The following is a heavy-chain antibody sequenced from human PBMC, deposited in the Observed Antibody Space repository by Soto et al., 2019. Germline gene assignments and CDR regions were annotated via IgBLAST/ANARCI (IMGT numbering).Heavy chain of an antibody. CDR1: GFTFSSYA. V-gene: IGHV3-30-3*01. Sequence: GGSLRLSCAASGFTFSSYAMHWVPQAPGKGLEWVAVISYDGSNKYYADSVKGRFTISRDNSKNTLYLQMNSLRAEDTAVYYCASPNYTGTGYDYVWGSYRRRDYWGQGTLVTVS. CDR2: ISYDGSNK. J-gene: IGHJ4*02. CDR3: ASPNYTGTGYDYVWGSYRRRDY. D-gene: IGHD3-16*02.